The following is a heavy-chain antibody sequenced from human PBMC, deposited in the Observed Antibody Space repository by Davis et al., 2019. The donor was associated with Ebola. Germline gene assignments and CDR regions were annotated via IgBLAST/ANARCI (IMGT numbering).Heavy chain of an antibody. CDR3: ARLGYGSGWANWFDP. V-gene: IGHV4-39*01. CDR2: IYFTGST. Sequence: PSETLSLTCTVSGGSITSRDFYGGWLRQPPAKGLEWIGNIYFTGSTYYNPSLKSRVTISVDTSKNQFSLRLNSVTAADTAVYYCARLGYGSGWANWFDPWGQGALVTVSS. CDR1: GGSITSRDFY. D-gene: IGHD6-19*01. J-gene: IGHJ5*02.